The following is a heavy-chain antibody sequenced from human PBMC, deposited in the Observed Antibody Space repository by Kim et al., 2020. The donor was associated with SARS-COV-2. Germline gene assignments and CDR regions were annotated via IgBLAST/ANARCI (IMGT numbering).Heavy chain of an antibody. CDR3: ARGDSSSTSCCRDY. Sequence: GGSLRLSCAASGFTFSSYAMHWVRQAPGKGLEWVSVISDDGGNIFYTDSVKGRFTISRDNSKNTLYLQMNSLRAEDTAVYYCARGDSSSTSCCRDYWGQGTLVTVSS. CDR1: GFTFSSYA. V-gene: IGHV3-30-3*01. D-gene: IGHD2-2*01. CDR2: ISDDGGNI. J-gene: IGHJ4*02.